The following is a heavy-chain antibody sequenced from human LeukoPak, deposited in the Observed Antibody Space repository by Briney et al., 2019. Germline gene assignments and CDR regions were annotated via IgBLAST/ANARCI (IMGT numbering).Heavy chain of an antibody. CDR3: ARDSVAAAGTNPLD. CDR1: GGTFSSYA. V-gene: IGHV1-69*13. CDR2: IIPIFGTA. Sequence: ASVKVSCKASGGTFSSYAISWVRQAPGQGLEWMGGIIPIFGTANYAQKFQGRVTITADESTSAAYMELSSLRSEDTAVYYCARDSVAAAGTNPLDWGQGTLVTVSS. D-gene: IGHD6-13*01. J-gene: IGHJ4*02.